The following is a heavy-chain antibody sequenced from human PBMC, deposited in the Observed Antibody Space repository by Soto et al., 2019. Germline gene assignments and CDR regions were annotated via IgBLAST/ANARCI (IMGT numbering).Heavy chain of an antibody. V-gene: IGHV4-31*03. D-gene: IGHD3-16*01. CDR2: IYYSGSS. J-gene: IGHJ4*02. CDR1: GGSISSGGYY. Sequence: QVQLQESGPGLVKPSQTLSLTCTVSGGSISSGGYYWSWIRQHPGKGLEWIGSIYYSGSSYYNPSPXSXXTLSVDTSKTQFSLKLSSVTAADTAVYSCARGVLHWGQGTLVTVSS. CDR3: ARGVLH.